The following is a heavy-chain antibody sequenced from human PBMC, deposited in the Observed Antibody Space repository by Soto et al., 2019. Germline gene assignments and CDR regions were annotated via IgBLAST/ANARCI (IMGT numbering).Heavy chain of an antibody. CDR2: IWYDGSNK. CDR3: ARYTIFGVVITAVDYYYGMDV. V-gene: IGHV3-33*01. CDR1: CFNFSSYG. D-gene: IGHD3-3*01. J-gene: IGHJ6*02. Sequence: GRSLRLFCASSCFNFSSYGLHWVRQAPRKGLEWVAVIWYDGSNKYYADSVKGRFTISRDNSMNTLYLQMISLRAEVTAVYYCARYTIFGVVITAVDYYYGMDVWGQGT.